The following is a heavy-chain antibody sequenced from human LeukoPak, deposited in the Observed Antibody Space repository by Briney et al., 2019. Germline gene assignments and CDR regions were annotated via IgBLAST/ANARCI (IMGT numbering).Heavy chain of an antibody. CDR3: TTDVYYDSSGYYFDAFDI. D-gene: IGHD3-22*01. V-gene: IGHV3-15*01. Sequence: GGSLRLSCAASGFTFSNAWMNWVRQAPGKGLEWVGRIKSKTDGGTTDYAAPVKGRFTISRDDSKNTLYLQMNSLKTEDTAVYYCTTDVYYDSSGYYFDAFDIWGQGTMVTVSS. J-gene: IGHJ3*02. CDR2: IKSKTDGGTT. CDR1: GFTFSNAW.